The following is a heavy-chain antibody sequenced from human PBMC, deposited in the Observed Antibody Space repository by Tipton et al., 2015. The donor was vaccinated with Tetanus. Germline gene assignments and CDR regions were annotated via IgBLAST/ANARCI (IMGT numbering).Heavy chain of an antibody. CDR3: ARQDTLNYYYVGYFHD. J-gene: IGHJ1*01. CDR2: IYYSGST. Sequence: TLSLTCTVSGSSITSTTHYWGWIRQAPGKGLEWIGIIYYSGSTYYNASLRSRVTISVDTSKNQFSLQLRSMTAADTAVYYCARQDTLNYYYVGYFHDWGQGTLVTVSS. D-gene: IGHD3-22*01. CDR1: GSSITSTTHY. V-gene: IGHV4-39*01.